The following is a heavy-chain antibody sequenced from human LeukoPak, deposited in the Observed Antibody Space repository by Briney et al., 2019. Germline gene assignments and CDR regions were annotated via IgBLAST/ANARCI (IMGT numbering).Heavy chain of an antibody. V-gene: IGHV3-48*03. J-gene: IGHJ1*01. CDR2: ISRSGRVT. D-gene: IGHD5-18*01. CDR1: GFNFNSYE. CDR3: ARDLDNGEYTYGCHDP. Sequence: GGTLRLSCAVSGFNFNSYEMTWVRQAPGKGLEWVSYISRSGRVTHYADSVRGRFTIARDDAKNSLYLQMNRLRPEDRAVYYCARDLDNGEYTYGCHDPWGQGTLVTVSS.